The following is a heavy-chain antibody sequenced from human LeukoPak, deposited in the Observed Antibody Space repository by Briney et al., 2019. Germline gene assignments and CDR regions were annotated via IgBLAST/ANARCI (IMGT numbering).Heavy chain of an antibody. Sequence: ASVKVSCKASGYTFTNYGVTWVRQAPGQGLEWMGWISTYNGNTNYAQRLQGRVTMTTDTSTSTAYMELRSLRSDDTAVYYCARDGDEVGANPLDYWGQGTLVTVSS. CDR3: ARDGDEVGANPLDY. V-gene: IGHV1-18*01. CDR2: ISTYNGNT. D-gene: IGHD1-26*01. J-gene: IGHJ4*02. CDR1: GYTFTNYG.